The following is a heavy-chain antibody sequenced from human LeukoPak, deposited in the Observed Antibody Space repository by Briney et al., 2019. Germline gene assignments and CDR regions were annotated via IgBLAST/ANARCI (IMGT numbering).Heavy chain of an antibody. CDR3: ASQHYYDSSGSEDVVY. Sequence: GGSLRLSCAASGFTFSSYGMHWVRQAPGKGLEWVAVISYDGSNKYYADSVKGRFTISRDNSKNTLYLQMNSLRAEDTAVYYCASQHYYDSSGSEDVVYWGQGTLVTVSS. V-gene: IGHV3-30*03. CDR1: GFTFSSYG. J-gene: IGHJ4*02. CDR2: ISYDGSNK. D-gene: IGHD3-22*01.